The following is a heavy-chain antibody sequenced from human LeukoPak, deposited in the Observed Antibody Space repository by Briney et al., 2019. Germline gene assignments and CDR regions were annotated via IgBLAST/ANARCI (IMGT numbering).Heavy chain of an antibody. D-gene: IGHD3-22*01. Sequence: GGSLRLSCAASGFTFSTYSINWVRQAPGKGLEWVTAILYDGSKKFYADSVKGRFTISRDNSKNTVYLQMNSLRAEDTAVYYCARHPHYSDSSGYYSFLHYWGQGTLVTVSS. CDR3: ARHPHYSDSSGYYSFLHY. CDR1: GFTFSTYS. CDR2: ILYDGSKK. J-gene: IGHJ4*02. V-gene: IGHV3-33*08.